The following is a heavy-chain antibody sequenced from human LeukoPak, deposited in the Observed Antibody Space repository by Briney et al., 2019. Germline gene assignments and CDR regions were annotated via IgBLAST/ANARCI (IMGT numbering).Heavy chain of an antibody. CDR2: INWNGGST. V-gene: IGHV3-20*04. J-gene: IGHJ4*02. CDR3: AMGDSSGWYFDY. CDR1: GSTFDDHG. D-gene: IGHD6-19*01. Sequence: PGGSLRLSCAASGSTFDDHGMSWVRQVSGKGLEGVAGINWNGGSTGYGDSVKGRFTISRDNAKNSLFLQMNRLRVEDTALYYCAMGDSSGWYFDYWGQGTLVTVSS.